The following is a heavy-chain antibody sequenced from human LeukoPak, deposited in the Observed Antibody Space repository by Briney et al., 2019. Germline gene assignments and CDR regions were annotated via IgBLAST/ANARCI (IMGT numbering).Heavy chain of an antibody. V-gene: IGHV3-23*01. CDR3: AKSIGWSRFDY. J-gene: IGHJ4*02. D-gene: IGHD2-15*01. Sequence: GGSLRLSCAASGFTFTNYAMSWVRQAPGKGLEWVSAVSGTGDTTYYADSVKGRCTISRDNSKNTLYLHMTSLRAEDSAVYYCAKSIGWSRFDYWGQGTLVTVSS. CDR2: VSGTGDTT. CDR1: GFTFTNYA.